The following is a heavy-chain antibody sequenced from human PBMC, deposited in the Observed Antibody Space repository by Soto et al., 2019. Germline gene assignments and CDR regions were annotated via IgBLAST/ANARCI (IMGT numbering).Heavy chain of an antibody. CDR3: ARDRDGTISKTYYYMDV. CDR1: GYTFTSYY. Sequence: GASVKVSCKASGYTFTSYYMHWVRQAPGQGLEWMGIINPSGGSTSYAQKFQGRVTMTRDTSTSTVYMELSSLRSEDTAVYYCARDRDGTISKTYYYMDVWGKGTTVTVSS. D-gene: IGHD1-26*01. CDR2: INPSGGST. V-gene: IGHV1-46*03. J-gene: IGHJ6*03.